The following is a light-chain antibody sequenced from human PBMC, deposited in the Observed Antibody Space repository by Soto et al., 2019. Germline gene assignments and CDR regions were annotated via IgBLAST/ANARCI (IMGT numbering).Light chain of an antibody. V-gene: IGLV2-23*02. J-gene: IGLJ3*02. Sequence: QSVLTQPASVSGSPGQSITISCTGTSSDVATYNLVSWYQQRPGTAPQLIIYEVTKRPSGVSTRFSGSQSGNTASLTISGLQADDEADYYCCSRVFGGGTKQTVL. CDR2: EVT. CDR1: SSDVATYNL. CDR3: CSRV.